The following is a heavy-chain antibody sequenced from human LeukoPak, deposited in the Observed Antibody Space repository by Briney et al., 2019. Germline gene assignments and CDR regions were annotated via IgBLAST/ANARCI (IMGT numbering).Heavy chain of an antibody. Sequence: GGSLRLSCAASGFTFSSYAMHWVRQAPGKGLEWVAVISYDGSNKYYADSVKGRFTISRGNSKNTLYLQMNSLRAGDTAVYYCARDRIVVVPAAPSYWGQGTLVTVSS. D-gene: IGHD2-2*01. CDR3: ARDRIVVVPAAPSY. J-gene: IGHJ4*02. V-gene: IGHV3-30-3*01. CDR2: ISYDGSNK. CDR1: GFTFSSYA.